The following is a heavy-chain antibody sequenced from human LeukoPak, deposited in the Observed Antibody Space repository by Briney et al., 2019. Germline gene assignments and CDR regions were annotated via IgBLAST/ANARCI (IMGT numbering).Heavy chain of an antibody. Sequence: AGGSLRLSCTASGFSFSTYWMGWVRQAPGKGLEWVAVIWYGGSNKYYADSVKGRFTISRDNSKNTLYLQMNSLRAEDTAVYYCAKDATVTTGGAGGSAGYFDYWGQGALVTVSS. D-gene: IGHD4-11*01. CDR1: GFSFSTYW. V-gene: IGHV3-30*02. CDR2: IWYGGSNK. CDR3: AKDATVTTGGAGGSAGYFDY. J-gene: IGHJ4*02.